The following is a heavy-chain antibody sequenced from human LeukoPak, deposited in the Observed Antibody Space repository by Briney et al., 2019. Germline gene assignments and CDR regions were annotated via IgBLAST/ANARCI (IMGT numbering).Heavy chain of an antibody. CDR3: ARLWSPGCDY. J-gene: IGHJ4*02. V-gene: IGHV3-11*01. Sequence: GGSLRLSCAASGFTFSDYYMSWIRQAPGRGLEWVSYISNSGSTTYYADSVKGRFTMSGDNAKNSVYLQMNSLRAEDTAVCYCARLWSPGCDYWGRGTLVTVSS. CDR1: GFTFSDYY. D-gene: IGHD1-26*01. CDR2: ISNSGSTT.